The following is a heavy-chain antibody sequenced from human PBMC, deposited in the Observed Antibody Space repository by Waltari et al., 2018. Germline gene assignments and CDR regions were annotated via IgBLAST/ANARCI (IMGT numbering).Heavy chain of an antibody. V-gene: IGHV4-59*01. Sequence: QVQLQESGPGLVKPSETLSLTCTVSGGSISSYSWSWIRQPPGKGLEWIGYIYYSGSTNYNPSLKSRVTISVDTSKNQFSLKLSSVTAADTAVYYCARGTPDFDYWGQGTLVTVSS. CDR2: IYYSGST. CDR3: ARGTPDFDY. CDR1: GGSISSYS. J-gene: IGHJ4*02.